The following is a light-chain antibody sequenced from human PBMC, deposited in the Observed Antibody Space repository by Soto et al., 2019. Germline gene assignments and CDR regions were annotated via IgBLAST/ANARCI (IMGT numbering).Light chain of an antibody. Sequence: DIQMTQSPSTLSASIRGRVTITCRASQSISSWLAWFQQKPGKAPKLLIYDASSLQSGVPSRLSGSGSGTEFTLTISSLQSDDFATYYCQQYSYYRTFGQGTKVDIK. V-gene: IGKV1-5*01. CDR3: QQYSYYRT. CDR2: DAS. CDR1: QSISSW. J-gene: IGKJ1*01.